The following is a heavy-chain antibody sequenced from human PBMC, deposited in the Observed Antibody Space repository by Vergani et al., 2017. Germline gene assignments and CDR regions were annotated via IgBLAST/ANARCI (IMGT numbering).Heavy chain of an antibody. V-gene: IGHV3-23*01. CDR2: ISGSGGST. J-gene: IGHJ2*01. Sequence: EVQLLESGGGLVQPGGSLRLSCAASGFTFSSYAMSWVRQAPGKGLEWVSAISGSGGSTYYADSVKGRFTISRDNSKNTLYLQMNSLRAEDTAVYYCAKIPYDSSGYDSGPVDWYFDLGGRGTLVTVSS. CDR1: GFTFSSYA. CDR3: AKIPYDSSGYDSGPVDWYFDL. D-gene: IGHD3-22*01.